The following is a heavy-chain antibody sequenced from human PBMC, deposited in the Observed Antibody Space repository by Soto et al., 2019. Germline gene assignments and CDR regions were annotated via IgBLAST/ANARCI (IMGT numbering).Heavy chain of an antibody. CDR1: GGSFSGYY. D-gene: IGHD3-10*01. V-gene: IGHV4-34*01. Sequence: QVQLQQWGAGLLKPSETLSLTCAVYGGSFSGYYWSWIRQPPGKGLEWIGEINHSGSTNYNPSLKSRVTISVDASKNQFSLKLRSVTAADTAVYYCARDSMVRGVIIFYDAFDIWGQGTMVTVSS. CDR3: ARDSMVRGVIIFYDAFDI. CDR2: INHSGST. J-gene: IGHJ3*02.